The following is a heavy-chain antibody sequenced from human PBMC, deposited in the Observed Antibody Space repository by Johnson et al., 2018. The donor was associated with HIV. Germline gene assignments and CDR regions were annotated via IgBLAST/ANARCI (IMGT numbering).Heavy chain of an antibody. CDR1: GFSLSNYW. J-gene: IGHJ3*02. D-gene: IGHD6-19*01. Sequence: VRLVESGGGLVQPGGSLRLSCAASGFSLSNYWMSWVRQAPGKGLEWVANINQDGSEKYYADSVRGRFTISRDNAKNSLYLQVNSLRADDTALYYCAKVFKVRVAGAFDIWGQGTMVTVSS. V-gene: IGHV3-7*03. CDR2: INQDGSEK. CDR3: AKVFKVRVAGAFDI.